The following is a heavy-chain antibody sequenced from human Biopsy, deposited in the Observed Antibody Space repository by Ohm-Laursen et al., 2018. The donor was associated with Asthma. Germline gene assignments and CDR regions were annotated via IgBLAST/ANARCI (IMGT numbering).Heavy chain of an antibody. CDR3: ARRGITGTTLDY. V-gene: IGHV1-24*01. CDR2: FDAEDGET. Sequence: ASVKVSCKVSGSSLTKISMHWVRQAPGKGLEWLGGFDAEDGETIYAQGFEGRVTMMEESFTNTAYLELRSLRSEDTAVYYCARRGITGTTLDYWGQGTLVTVSS. J-gene: IGHJ4*02. D-gene: IGHD1-7*01. CDR1: GSSLTKIS.